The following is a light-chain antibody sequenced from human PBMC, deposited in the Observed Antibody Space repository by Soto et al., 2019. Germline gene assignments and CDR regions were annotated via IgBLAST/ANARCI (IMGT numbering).Light chain of an antibody. CDR2: GVT. V-gene: IGLV2-14*01. CDR1: SSDVGGYNY. Sequence: QSALTQPASVSGSPGQSITISCTGTSSDVGGYNYVSWYQQHPGKAPKLMIYGVTYRPSGVSNRFSGSKSGNTASLTISGLQAEDEDDYYCSSYTTSSTLSVVFGGGTKVTVL. J-gene: IGLJ2*01. CDR3: SSYTTSSTLSVV.